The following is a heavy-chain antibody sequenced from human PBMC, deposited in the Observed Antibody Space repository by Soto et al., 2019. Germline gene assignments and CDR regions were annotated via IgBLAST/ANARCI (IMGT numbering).Heavy chain of an antibody. CDR3: ASSYGSGYRAFDY. J-gene: IGHJ4*02. D-gene: IGHD3-10*01. Sequence: QVQLVQSGAEVKKPGSSVRVSCKASGDTFTFYSINWVRQAPGLGLEWMGRINPILSMSNYAQRFQGRVTMTADKSTSTAYMELGSLRSEDTAMYYCASSYGSGYRAFDYWGQGVLVAVSS. V-gene: IGHV1-69*02. CDR1: GDTFTFYS. CDR2: INPILSMS.